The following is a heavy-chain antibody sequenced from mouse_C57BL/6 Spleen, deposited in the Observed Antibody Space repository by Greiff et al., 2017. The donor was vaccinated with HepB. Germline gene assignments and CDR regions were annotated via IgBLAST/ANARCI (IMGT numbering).Heavy chain of an antibody. J-gene: IGHJ3*01. CDR3: ASERGYRFAY. V-gene: IGHV3-6*01. CDR1: GYSITSGYY. Sequence: EVKVEESGPGLVKPSQSLSLTCSVTGYSITSGYYWNWIRQFPGNKLEWMGYISYDGSNNYNPSLKNRISITRDTSKNQFFLKLNSVTTEDTATYYCASERGYRFAYWGQGTLVTVSA. D-gene: IGHD2-2*01. CDR2: ISYDGSN.